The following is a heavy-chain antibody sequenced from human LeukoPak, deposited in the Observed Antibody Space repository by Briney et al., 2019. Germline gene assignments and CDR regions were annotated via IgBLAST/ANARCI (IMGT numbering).Heavy chain of an antibody. V-gene: IGHV1-69*01. CDR2: IIPIFGTA. CDR3: AKPPYNDGSGSSLYYYGMDF. J-gene: IGHJ6*04. CDR1: GGTFSSYA. Sequence: AVKVSRKASGGTFSSYAISWLRQAPGQGLEWMGGIIPIFGTANYAHRLQVRATITANDSTSTAYMALSSQRTDDTAVYYCAKPPYNDGSGSSLYYYGMDFWGKGTTVTVSS. D-gene: IGHD3-10*01.